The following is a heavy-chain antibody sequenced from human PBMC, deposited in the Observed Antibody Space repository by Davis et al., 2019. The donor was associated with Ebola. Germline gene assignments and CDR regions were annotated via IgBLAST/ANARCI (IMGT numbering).Heavy chain of an antibody. CDR1: GGSISSYY. Sequence: MPSETLSLTCTVSGGSISSYYWSWIRQPPGKGLEWIGYIYYSGSTNYNPSLKSRVTISVDTSKNQISLKLSSVTAADTAVYYCARHGYTYGYVLYWGQGTLVTVSS. V-gene: IGHV4-59*08. CDR2: IYYSGST. CDR3: ARHGYTYGYVLY. J-gene: IGHJ4*02. D-gene: IGHD5-18*01.